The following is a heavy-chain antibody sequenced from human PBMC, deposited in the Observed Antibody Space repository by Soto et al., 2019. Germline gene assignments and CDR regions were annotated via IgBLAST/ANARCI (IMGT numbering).Heavy chain of an antibody. CDR1: GGTFSSYT. CDR2: IIPILGIA. Sequence: EASVKVSCKASGGTFSSYTISWVRQAPGQGLEWVGRIIPILGIANYAQKFQGRVTITADKSTSTAYMELSSLRSEDTAVYYCARDGHTIEDDYWGQGTLVTVSS. J-gene: IGHJ4*02. V-gene: IGHV1-69*04. CDR3: ARDGHTIEDDY.